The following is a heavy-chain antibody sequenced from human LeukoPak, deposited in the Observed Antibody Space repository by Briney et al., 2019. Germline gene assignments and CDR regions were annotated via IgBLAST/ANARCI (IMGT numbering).Heavy chain of an antibody. CDR1: GFNFGSYW. J-gene: IGHJ4*02. D-gene: IGHD3-22*01. CDR2: ISSDGSGT. Sequence: GGSLRLSCAVSGFNFGSYWMHWVRQAPGKGLVWVSRISSDGSGTSYADSVKGRFTISRDNAKNTLYLQMNSLRAEDTAVYYCTKATHPTYYDSSGYYQDYWGQGTLVTVSS. V-gene: IGHV3-74*01. CDR3: TKATHPTYYDSSGYYQDY.